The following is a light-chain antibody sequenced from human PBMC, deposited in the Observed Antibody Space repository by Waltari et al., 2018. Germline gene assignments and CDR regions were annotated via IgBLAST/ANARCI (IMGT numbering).Light chain of an antibody. Sequence: QSVLPQPPSASGTPGQRVTISCSGSRSNIGSNYVYWYQQLPGTAPKLLIYRNTPGPPGVPGPFSGSKSGTSASLAMSGLRSEDEAGYYCAAWDDSLSGRVFGGGTKVTVL. CDR2: RNT. CDR1: RSNIGSNY. CDR3: AAWDDSLSGRV. J-gene: IGLJ3*02. V-gene: IGLV1-47*01.